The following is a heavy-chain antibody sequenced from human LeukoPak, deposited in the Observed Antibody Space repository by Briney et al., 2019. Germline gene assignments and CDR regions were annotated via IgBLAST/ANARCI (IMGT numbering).Heavy chain of an antibody. V-gene: IGHV1-18*01. CDR3: ARDLRDMVRGAVMDV. CDR2: ISAYNGNT. D-gene: IGHD3-10*01. Sequence: ASVKVSCKASGYTFTSYGISWVRQAPGQGLEWMGWISAYNGNTNYAQKLQGRVTMTTDTSTSTAYMELRSLRSDDTAVYYCARDLRDMVRGAVMDVWGKGTTVTISS. J-gene: IGHJ6*04. CDR1: GYTFTSYG.